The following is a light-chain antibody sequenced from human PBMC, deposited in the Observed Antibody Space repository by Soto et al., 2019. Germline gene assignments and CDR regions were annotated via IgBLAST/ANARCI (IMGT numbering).Light chain of an antibody. V-gene: IGKV3-15*01. Sequence: EIIMTQSPATLSVSPGEGATLSCRASQGIDSTLAWYQHKPGQTPRLLIYDTSTRATGVPARFSGSRSGTEFTLTINSLQSEDFAVYYCQRYNNWPLTFGGGTKVDIK. CDR1: QGIDST. CDR3: QRYNNWPLT. J-gene: IGKJ4*01. CDR2: DTS.